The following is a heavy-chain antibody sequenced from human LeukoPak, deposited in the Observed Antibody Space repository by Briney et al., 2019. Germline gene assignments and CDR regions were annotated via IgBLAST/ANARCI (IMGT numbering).Heavy chain of an antibody. CDR2: IRSKPNSYAT. J-gene: IGHJ3*02. Sequence: PGGSLTLSCAASGFTFSGSAMHWVRQASGKGLEWVGHIRSKPNSYATAYAASVKGRFTISRDDSKNTAYLQMNSLKTEDTAVYYCTRTYDYGDYFAFDIWGQGTMVTVSS. CDR3: TRTYDYGDYFAFDI. D-gene: IGHD4-17*01. CDR1: GFTFSGSA. V-gene: IGHV3-73*01.